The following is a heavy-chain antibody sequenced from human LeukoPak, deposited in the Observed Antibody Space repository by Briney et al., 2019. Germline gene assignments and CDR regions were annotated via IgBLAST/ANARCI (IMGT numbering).Heavy chain of an antibody. CDR3: ARVGYYYDNNCDAFDI. J-gene: IGHJ3*02. V-gene: IGHV3-74*03. Sequence: GGSQRLSCAASGFSFSNYWMHWVRQAPGKGLVWVSRINGDGRSTTYADSVKGRFTISRDNAKSTLYLQMNTLRAEDTAVYYCARVGYYYDNNCDAFDIWGQGTMVTVSS. CDR2: INGDGRST. CDR1: GFSFSNYW. D-gene: IGHD3-22*01.